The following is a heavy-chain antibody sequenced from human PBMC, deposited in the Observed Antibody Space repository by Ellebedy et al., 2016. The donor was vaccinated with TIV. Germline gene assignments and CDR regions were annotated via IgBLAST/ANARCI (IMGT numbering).Heavy chain of an antibody. D-gene: IGHD6-19*01. CDR3: ERWVAVAATYCDY. V-gene: IGHV4-34*01. CDR2: INHSRIT. Sequence: MPSETLSPTCAVYGGSFSGYYWSWIRQPPGTGLEWNGEINHSRITNYNPSLKSRVTISVDTSKNQFSLKLSSVTAADTAVYYCERWVAVAATYCDYWGQGTLVTVSS. J-gene: IGHJ4*02. CDR1: GGSFSGYY.